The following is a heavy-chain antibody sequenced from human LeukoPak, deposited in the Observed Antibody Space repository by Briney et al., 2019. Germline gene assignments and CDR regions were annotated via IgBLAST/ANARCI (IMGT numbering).Heavy chain of an antibody. J-gene: IGHJ4*02. CDR1: GFTFGDYL. CDR2: ISGGTT. CDR3: SRGSGWLSVY. Sequence: GGALRLSCTASGFTFGDYLMSWFRQAPGKGLEWIGFISGGTTEYAASVKGRFTISRDDSTSIAYLQMNSLTTEDTAVYYCSRGSGWLSVYWGQGTLVTVSS. V-gene: IGHV3-49*03. D-gene: IGHD6-19*01.